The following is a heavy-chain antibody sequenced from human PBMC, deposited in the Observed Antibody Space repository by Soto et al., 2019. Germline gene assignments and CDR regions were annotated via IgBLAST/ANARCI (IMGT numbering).Heavy chain of an antibody. J-gene: IGHJ6*02. Sequence: QVQLVQSGAEVKKPGSSVKVSCKASGGTFSSYAISWVRQAPGQGLEWMGGIIPIFGTANYAQKFQGRVTITADESTSTAYMELSSLRSEDTAVYYCANERLAVAGTPSWYYYGMDVWGQGTTVTVSS. CDR1: GGTFSSYA. V-gene: IGHV1-69*01. CDR2: IIPIFGTA. CDR3: ANERLAVAGTPSWYYYGMDV. D-gene: IGHD6-19*01.